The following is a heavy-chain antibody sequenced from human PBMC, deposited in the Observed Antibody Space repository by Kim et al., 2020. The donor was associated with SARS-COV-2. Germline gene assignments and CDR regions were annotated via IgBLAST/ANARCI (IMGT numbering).Heavy chain of an antibody. CDR3: ANNKQWLRIYFDY. D-gene: IGHD6-19*01. V-gene: IGHV3-23*01. Sequence: GWSLRLSCAASGFTFSSYAMSWVRQAPGKGLEWVSAISGSGGSTYYADSVKGRFTISRDNSKNTLYLQMNSLRAEDTAVYYCANNKQWLRIYFDYWGQGTLVTVSS. CDR1: GFTFSSYA. J-gene: IGHJ4*02. CDR2: ISGSGGST.